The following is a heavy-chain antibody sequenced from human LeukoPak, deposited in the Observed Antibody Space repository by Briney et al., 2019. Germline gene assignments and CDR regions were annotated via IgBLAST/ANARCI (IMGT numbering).Heavy chain of an antibody. CDR2: ISWDGGST. Sequence: GGSLRLSCAASGFTFDDYTMHWVRQAPGKGLEWVSLISWDGGSTYYADSVKGRFTISRDNSRNSLYLQMNSLRTEDTALYYCAKEKSGSYRNWGQGTLVTVSS. CDR3: AKEKSGSYRN. D-gene: IGHD1-26*01. V-gene: IGHV3-43*01. J-gene: IGHJ4*02. CDR1: GFTFDDYT.